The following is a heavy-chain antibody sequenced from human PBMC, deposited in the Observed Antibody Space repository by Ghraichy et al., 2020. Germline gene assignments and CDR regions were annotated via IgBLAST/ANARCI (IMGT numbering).Heavy chain of an antibody. CDR2: INQDGSEK. J-gene: IGHJ3*02. CDR1: GFTFSNYW. CDR3: ASQYCSSTTCYTDTFDM. Sequence: GGSLRLSCAASGFTFSNYWMTWVRQAPGKGLEWVANINQDGSEKYYVDTVRGRFSISRDNAENSLYLQMYSLRAEATAVYYCASQYCSSTTCYTDTFDMWFQGTMLTVSS. V-gene: IGHV3-7*03. D-gene: IGHD2-2*02.